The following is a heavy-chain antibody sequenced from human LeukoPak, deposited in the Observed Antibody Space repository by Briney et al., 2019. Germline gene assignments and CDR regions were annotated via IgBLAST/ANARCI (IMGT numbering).Heavy chain of an antibody. J-gene: IGHJ4*02. CDR1: GLTFSNAW. Sequence: GGSLRLSCAVSGLTFSNAWMNWVRQAPGKGLEWVGRVLSRAGGGTIDYAAPVKGRFTVSRDDSKNALFLQMNSLRTEDTAVYYCVTGGGYNGLDYWGQGALVTVSS. V-gene: IGHV3-15*07. CDR3: VTGGGYNGLDY. D-gene: IGHD5-12*01. CDR2: VLSRAGGGTI.